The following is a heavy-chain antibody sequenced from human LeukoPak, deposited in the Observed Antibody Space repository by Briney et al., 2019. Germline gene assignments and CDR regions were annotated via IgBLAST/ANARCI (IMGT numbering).Heavy chain of an antibody. V-gene: IGHV1-18*01. Sequence: GAPVRVSSTPSVYTFTPYGISRVGQAPGQGGEGMGWISAYNGKKNYAKKLQGRVTMTSDTSTSTAYMELRSLRSDDTAVYYCARSWGAAYSYAWGQGTLVTVSS. J-gene: IGHJ4*02. D-gene: IGHD5-18*01. CDR2: ISAYNGKK. CDR1: VYTFTPYG. CDR3: ARSWGAAYSYA.